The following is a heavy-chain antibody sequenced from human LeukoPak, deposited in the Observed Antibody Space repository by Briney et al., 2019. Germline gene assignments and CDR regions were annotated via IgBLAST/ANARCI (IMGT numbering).Heavy chain of an antibody. D-gene: IGHD2-15*01. CDR1: GGSFSSYY. J-gene: IGHJ4*02. V-gene: IGHV4-59*01. CDR2: IYYSGST. Sequence: SETLSLTCAVYGGSFSSYYWSWIRQPPGKGLEWIGYIYYSGSTNYNPSLKSRVTISVDTSKNQFSLKLSSVTAADTAVYYCAGGGYCSGGSCYLYYFDYWGQGTLVTVSS. CDR3: AGGGYCSGGSCYLYYFDY.